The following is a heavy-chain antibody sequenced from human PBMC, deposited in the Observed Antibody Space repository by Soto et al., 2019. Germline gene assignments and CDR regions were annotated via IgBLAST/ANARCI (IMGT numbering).Heavy chain of an antibody. CDR3: ARALSGSYFVFEH. Sequence: SETLSLTCTVSGGSISSSSYYWGWIRQPPGKGLEWIGSIYYSGSTYYNPSLKSRVTISVDTSKNQISLKLSSVTAADTAVYFCARALSGSYFVFEHWGQGALVTVSS. CDR2: IYYSGST. V-gene: IGHV4-39*01. CDR1: GGSISSSSYY. J-gene: IGHJ4*02. D-gene: IGHD3-10*01.